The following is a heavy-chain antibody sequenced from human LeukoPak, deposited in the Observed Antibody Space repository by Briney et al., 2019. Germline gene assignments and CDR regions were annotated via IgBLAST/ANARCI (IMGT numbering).Heavy chain of an antibody. D-gene: IGHD1-26*01. CDR2: IYHSGST. J-gene: IGHJ4*02. Sequence: SETLSLTCTVSGGSISSGGYYWSWIRQPPGKGLEWIGYIYHSGSTYYNPSLKSRVTISVDRSKNQFSLKLRSVTAADTAVYYCARDSVGATTDYWGQGTLVTVSS. V-gene: IGHV4-30-2*01. CDR3: ARDSVGATTDY. CDR1: GGSISSGGYY.